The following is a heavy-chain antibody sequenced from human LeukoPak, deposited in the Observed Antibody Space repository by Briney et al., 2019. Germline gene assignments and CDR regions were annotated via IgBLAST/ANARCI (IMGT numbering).Heavy chain of an antibody. D-gene: IGHD2-2*01. Sequence: GGSLRLSCAASGFTFSSYAMSWVRQAPGKGLEWVSAISGSGGSTYYADSVKGRFTISRDNSKNTPYLQMNSLRAEDTAVYYCAKTRYCSSTSCKYYYYYYMDVWGKGTTVTVSS. CDR1: GFTFSSYA. J-gene: IGHJ6*03. V-gene: IGHV3-23*01. CDR3: AKTRYCSSTSCKYYYYYYMDV. CDR2: ISGSGGST.